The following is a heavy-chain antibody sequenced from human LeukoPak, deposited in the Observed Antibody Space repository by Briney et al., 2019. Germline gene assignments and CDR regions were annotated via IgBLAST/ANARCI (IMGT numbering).Heavy chain of an antibody. CDR1: GFTFSGHG. J-gene: IGHJ4*02. CDR2: IRYDGSNK. CDR3: AKDYYETSGYYYVFDN. V-gene: IGHV3-30*02. D-gene: IGHD3-22*01. Sequence: PGGSLRLSCAAPGFTFSGHGMNWVRQAPGKGREWVAFIRYDGSNKYYADSVKGRFTISRDNSKNTLYLQMNSLRPEDTAVYNCAKDYYETSGYYYVFDNWGQGTLVTVSS.